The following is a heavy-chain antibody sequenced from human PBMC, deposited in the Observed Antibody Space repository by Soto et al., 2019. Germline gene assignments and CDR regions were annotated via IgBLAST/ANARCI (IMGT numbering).Heavy chain of an antibody. CDR3: AKDWTYGSGSYYNVDAFDI. CDR2: ISWNSGSI. V-gene: IGHV3-9*01. D-gene: IGHD3-10*01. Sequence: EVQLVESGGGLVQPGRSLRLSCAASGFTFDDYAMHWVRQAPGKGLEWVSGISWNSGSIGYADSVKGRFTISRDNAKNSLYLQMNSLRAEDTALYYCAKDWTYGSGSYYNVDAFDIWGQGTMVTVSS. J-gene: IGHJ3*02. CDR1: GFTFDDYA.